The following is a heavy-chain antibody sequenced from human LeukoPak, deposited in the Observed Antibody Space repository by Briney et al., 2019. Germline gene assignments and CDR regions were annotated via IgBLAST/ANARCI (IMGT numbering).Heavy chain of an antibody. D-gene: IGHD7-27*01. J-gene: IGHJ4*02. CDR3: ASGPRNWGYSFDT. CDR1: GGSLSSHY. Sequence: SLETLSLTCTVSGGSLSSHYWSWIRQPPGKGLEWIGYIFYSGSTNYNPSLKSRVTILIDTSKNQFSLHLSSVTAADTAVYLCASGPRNWGYSFDTSGQRTLVTVSS. CDR2: IFYSGST. V-gene: IGHV4-59*11.